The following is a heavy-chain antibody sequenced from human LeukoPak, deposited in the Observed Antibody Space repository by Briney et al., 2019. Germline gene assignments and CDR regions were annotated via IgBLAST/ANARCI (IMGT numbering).Heavy chain of an antibody. CDR1: GGSISSYY. CDR3: ARESLTYYYDSSGFAY. Sequence: SETLSLTCTVSGGSISSYYWSWIRQPAGKGLEWIGRIYTSGSTNYNPSLKSRVTMSVDTSKNQFSLKLSSVTAADTAVYYCARESLTYYYDSSGFAYWGQGTLVTVSS. J-gene: IGHJ4*02. CDR2: IYTSGST. D-gene: IGHD3-22*01. V-gene: IGHV4-4*07.